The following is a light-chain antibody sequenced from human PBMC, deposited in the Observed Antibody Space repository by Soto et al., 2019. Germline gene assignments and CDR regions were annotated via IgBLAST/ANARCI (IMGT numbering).Light chain of an antibody. CDR3: QQSYRTPHT. J-gene: IGKJ2*01. V-gene: IGKV1-39*01. Sequence: DIQMTQSPSSLSASVGDRVTITCRASQSISSYLHWYQQKPGKAPKLLIYAASNLQSGVPSRFSASGSGTDFTLTLNSLQPEDFATYYCQQSYRTPHTFGQGTKLETK. CDR1: QSISSY. CDR2: AAS.